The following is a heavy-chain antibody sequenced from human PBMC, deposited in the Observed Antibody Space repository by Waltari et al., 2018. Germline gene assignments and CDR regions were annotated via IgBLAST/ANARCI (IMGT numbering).Heavy chain of an antibody. CDR3: ARGDGYTKPLDH. J-gene: IGHJ4*02. Sequence: EVQLVESGGGLIQPGGSLRLSCDVSGFTVRNNYIGWVRQAPGKGLEWVSVIYSGGDTYYTDSVKGRFTISRDRSKNTLYLQMNSLRTEDTAVYYCARGDGYTKPLDHWGQGTLVTVSS. CDR2: IYSGGDT. V-gene: IGHV3-53*01. D-gene: IGHD5-12*01. CDR1: GFTVRNNY.